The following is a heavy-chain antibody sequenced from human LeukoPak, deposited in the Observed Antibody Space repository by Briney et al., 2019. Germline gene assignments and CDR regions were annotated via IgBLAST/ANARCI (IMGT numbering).Heavy chain of an antibody. CDR2: IYYSGST. J-gene: IGHJ4*02. CDR3: AREGGGDSTLDY. V-gene: IGHV4-30-4*01. D-gene: IGHD2-21*02. CDR1: GGSISSDDYY. Sequence: SETLSLTCTVSGGSISSDDYYWSWIRQPPGKGLEWIGYIYYSGSTYYNPSLKSRVTISVDTSKNQFSLKLSSVTAADTAVYYCAREGGGDSTLDYWGQGTLVTVSS.